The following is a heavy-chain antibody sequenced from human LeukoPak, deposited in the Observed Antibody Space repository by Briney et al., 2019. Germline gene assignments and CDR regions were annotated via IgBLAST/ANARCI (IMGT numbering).Heavy chain of an antibody. V-gene: IGHV3-20*04. Sequence: PGGSLRLSCAASGFTFDDYGMSWVRQAPGKGLEWVSGINWNGGSTGYADSVKGRFTISRDNAKNSLYLQMNSLRAEDTALYYCARDGAAAGRGSVYYYYYYMDVWGKGTTVTVSS. CDR1: GFTFDDYG. CDR3: ARDGAAAGRGSVYYYYYYMDV. J-gene: IGHJ6*03. CDR2: INWNGGST. D-gene: IGHD6-13*01.